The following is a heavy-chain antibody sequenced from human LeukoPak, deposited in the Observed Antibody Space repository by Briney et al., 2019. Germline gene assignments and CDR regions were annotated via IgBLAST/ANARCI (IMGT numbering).Heavy chain of an antibody. J-gene: IGHJ4*02. V-gene: IGHV3-21*05. Sequence: GGSLRLSCVASGFPFSSYWMTWVRQAPGKGLEWVSYISSSGSYTKYADSMKGRFTISRDNAKNSLSLQMNSLRAEDTAVYYCARFIWGRPFDYWGQGSLVTVSS. CDR2: ISSSGSYT. CDR3: ARFIWGRPFDY. D-gene: IGHD3-16*01. CDR1: GFPFSSYW.